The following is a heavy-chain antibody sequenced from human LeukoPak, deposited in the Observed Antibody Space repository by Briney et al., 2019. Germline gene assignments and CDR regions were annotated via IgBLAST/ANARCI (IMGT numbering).Heavy chain of an antibody. Sequence: PGGSLRLSCAASRVTFSNYWMHWVRQAPGKGLVWVSRINSVGSSTSYADSVRGRFTISRDNARNTLYLQMNSLRAEDTAVYYCAKDFGSWYIHYGMDVWGKGTTVTVSS. CDR1: RVTFSNYW. D-gene: IGHD6-13*01. CDR2: INSVGSST. J-gene: IGHJ6*04. V-gene: IGHV3-74*01. CDR3: AKDFGSWYIHYGMDV.